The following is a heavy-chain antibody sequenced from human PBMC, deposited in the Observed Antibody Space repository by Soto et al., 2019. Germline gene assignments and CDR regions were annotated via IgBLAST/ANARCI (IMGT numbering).Heavy chain of an antibody. CDR1: GGSFSGYY. V-gene: IGHV4-34*01. CDR3: ARGRVTVTLGYYYYYGMDV. Sequence: SETLSLTCAVYGGSFSGYYWSWIRQPPGKGLEWIGEINHSGSTNYNPSLKSRVTISVDTSKNQFSLKLSSVTAADTAVYYCARGRVTVTLGYYYYYGMDVWGQGTTVTVSS. CDR2: INHSGST. J-gene: IGHJ6*02. D-gene: IGHD4-4*01.